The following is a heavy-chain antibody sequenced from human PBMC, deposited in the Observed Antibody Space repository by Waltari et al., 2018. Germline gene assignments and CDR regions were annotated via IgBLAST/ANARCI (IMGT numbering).Heavy chain of an antibody. D-gene: IGHD6-13*01. CDR3: ARVVPSVSQQLVPGEYYFDY. CDR1: GGSFSGYY. V-gene: IGHV4-34*01. J-gene: IGHJ4*02. CDR2: INHSGST. Sequence: QVQLQQWGAGLLKPSETLSLTCAVYGGSFSGYYWSWIRQPPGKGLEWIGEINHSGSTNYNPSLKSRVTISVDTSKNQFSLKLSSVTAADTAVYYCARVVPSVSQQLVPGEYYFDYWGQGTLVTVSS.